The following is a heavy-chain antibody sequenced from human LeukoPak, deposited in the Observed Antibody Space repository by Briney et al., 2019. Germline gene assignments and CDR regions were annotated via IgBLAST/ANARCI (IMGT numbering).Heavy chain of an antibody. CDR1: GFTFSSYG. D-gene: IGHD6-13*01. CDR2: ISYDGSNK. CDR3: AKPPTQQLAADAFDI. J-gene: IGHJ3*02. V-gene: IGHV3-30*18. Sequence: PGRSLRLSCAASGFTFSSYGMHWVRQAPGKGLEWVAVISYDGSNKYYADSVKGRFTISRDNSKNTLYLQMNSLRAEDTAVYYCAKPPTQQLAADAFDIWGQGTMVTVSS.